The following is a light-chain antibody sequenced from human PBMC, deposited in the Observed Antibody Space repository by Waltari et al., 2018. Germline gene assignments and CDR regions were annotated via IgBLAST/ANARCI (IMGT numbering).Light chain of an antibody. CDR1: QCVGRT. V-gene: IGKV3-20*01. J-gene: IGKJ1*01. CDR3: QHYVRLPVA. Sequence: ELVLTQSPGTLSLSPGERATLSCRASQCVGRTLAWYQQKPGQAPRLLIYGASNRATGTPDRFSGSGSGTDFSLTISRLDPADFAVYYCQHYVRLPVAFGQGTTVEIK. CDR2: GAS.